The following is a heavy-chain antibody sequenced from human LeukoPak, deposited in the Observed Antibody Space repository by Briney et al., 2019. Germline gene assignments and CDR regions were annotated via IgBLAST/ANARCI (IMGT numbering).Heavy chain of an antibody. D-gene: IGHD5-24*01. J-gene: IGHJ4*02. CDR1: GFTFDDYA. Sequence: GGSLRLSCAASGFTFDDYAMHWVRQAPGKGLEWVSGISWNSGSIGYADSVKGRFTISRDNAKNSLYLQMNSLRAEDTALYYCAKDIGGEMATISAFDYWGQGTLVTVSS. CDR3: AKDIGGEMATISAFDY. CDR2: ISWNSGSI. V-gene: IGHV3-9*01.